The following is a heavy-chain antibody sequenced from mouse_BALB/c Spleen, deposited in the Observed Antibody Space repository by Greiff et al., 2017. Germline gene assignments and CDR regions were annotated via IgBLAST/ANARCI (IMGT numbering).Heavy chain of an antibody. CDR1: GYTFTSYW. J-gene: IGHJ2*01. CDR3: ARGSIDGYWDY. Sequence: QVQLQQPGAELVKPGASVKLSCKASGYTFTSYWMHWVKQRPGQGLEWIGEIDPSDSYTNYNQKFKGKATLTVDKSSSTAYMQLSSLTSEDSAVYYCARGSIDGYWDYWGQGTTLTVSS. V-gene: IGHV1-69*02. D-gene: IGHD2-3*01. CDR2: IDPSDSYT.